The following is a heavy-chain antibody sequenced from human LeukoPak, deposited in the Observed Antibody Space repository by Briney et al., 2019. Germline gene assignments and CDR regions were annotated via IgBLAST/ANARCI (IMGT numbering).Heavy chain of an antibody. D-gene: IGHD2/OR15-2a*01. J-gene: IGHJ3*01. V-gene: IGHV3-66*01. CDR2: MYSGGST. CDR1: GFTFSSYS. Sequence: PGGSLRLSCAASGFTFSSYSMNWVRQAPGKGLEWVSVMYSGGSTFYSDSVKGRFSISRDTSQNTFYLQMNSLRAEDTAVYYCARYSFQYTNSPLRHDAFDVWGQGMMVVVSS. CDR3: ARYSFQYTNSPLRHDAFDV.